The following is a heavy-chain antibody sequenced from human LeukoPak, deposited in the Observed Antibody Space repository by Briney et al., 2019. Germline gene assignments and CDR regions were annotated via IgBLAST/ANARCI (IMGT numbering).Heavy chain of an antibody. V-gene: IGHV1-2*02. J-gene: IGHJ1*01. CDR2: INPNSGGT. Sequence: GASVKVSCKASGYTFTGYYMHWVRQAPGQGLERMGWINPNSGGTNYAQKFQGRVTMTRDTSISTAYMELSRLRYDDTAVYYCARGDYGGNSVEYFQHWGQGTLVTVSS. D-gene: IGHD4-23*01. CDR1: GYTFTGYY. CDR3: ARGDYGGNSVEYFQH.